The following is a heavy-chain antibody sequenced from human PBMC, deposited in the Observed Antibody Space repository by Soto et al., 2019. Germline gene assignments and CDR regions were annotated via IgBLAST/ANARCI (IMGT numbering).Heavy chain of an antibody. Sequence: SETLSLTCTVSGGSISSYYWSWIRQPPGKGLEWIGYIYYSGSTNYNPSLKSRVTISVDTSKNQFSLKLSSVTAADTAVYYCARDGGTNGEFDYWGQGTLVTVSS. J-gene: IGHJ4*02. CDR1: GGSISSYY. CDR3: ARDGGTNGEFDY. CDR2: IYYSGST. V-gene: IGHV4-59*01. D-gene: IGHD2-8*01.